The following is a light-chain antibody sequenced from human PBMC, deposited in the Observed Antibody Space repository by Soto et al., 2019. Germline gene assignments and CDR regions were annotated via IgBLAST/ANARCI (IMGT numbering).Light chain of an antibody. CDR2: EVV. V-gene: IGLV2-8*01. CDR1: RNDIGAYEF. Sequence: QSVLTQPPSASGSPGQSVTISCTGTRNDIGAYEFVSWYQHHPGKAPKLIIYEVVQRPSGVPDRFSGSKSGNTASLTVSGLPAADEADYYCKSYAGSNTYVFGTGTKV. J-gene: IGLJ1*01. CDR3: KSYAGSNTYV.